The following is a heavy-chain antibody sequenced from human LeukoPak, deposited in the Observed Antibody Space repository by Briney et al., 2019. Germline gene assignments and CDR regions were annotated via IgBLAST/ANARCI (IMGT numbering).Heavy chain of an antibody. D-gene: IGHD3-10*01. V-gene: IGHV3-66*01. CDR1: GFTVSGNY. CDR2: IHRGGNT. CDR3: ARDPGYGLGVDYGDY. Sequence: PGGSLRLSCAASGFTVSGNYMSWVRQAPGKGLEWLSVIHRGGNTYYADSVKGRFTISRDSSKNTVFLQMDSLRAEDTAVYYCARDPGYGLGVDYGDYWGQGILVTVSS. J-gene: IGHJ4*02.